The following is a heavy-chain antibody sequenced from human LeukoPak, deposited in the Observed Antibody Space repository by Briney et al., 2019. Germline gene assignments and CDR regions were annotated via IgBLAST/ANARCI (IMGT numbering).Heavy chain of an antibody. Sequence: PGGSLRLSCAASGFTFSSYWMSWVRPAPGKGLEWVANIKQDGSEKYYVDSVKGRFTISRDNAKNSLYLQMNSLRAEDTAVYYCAREGVGMVRGVVDYWGQGTLVTVSS. J-gene: IGHJ4*02. CDR2: IKQDGSEK. CDR3: AREGVGMVRGVVDY. CDR1: GFTFSSYW. D-gene: IGHD3-10*01. V-gene: IGHV3-7*01.